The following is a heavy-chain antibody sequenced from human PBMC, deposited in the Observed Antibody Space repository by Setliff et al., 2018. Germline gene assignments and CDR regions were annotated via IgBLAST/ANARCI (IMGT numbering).Heavy chain of an antibody. Sequence: ASVKVSCKTSGYSFTNYGINWVRQAPGQGLEWMGWNSVYARRFQDRVTITADTSTGTAYMELRSLTSDDTAVYYCVRGSGPRVVVAMPFDYWGQGTPVTVSS. V-gene: IGHV1-18*01. D-gene: IGHD2-2*01. CDR3: VRGSGPRVVVAMPFDY. CDR1: GYSFTNYG. CDR2: NSV. J-gene: IGHJ4*02.